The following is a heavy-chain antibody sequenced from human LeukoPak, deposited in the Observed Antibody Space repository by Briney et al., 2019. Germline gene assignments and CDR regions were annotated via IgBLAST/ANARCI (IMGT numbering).Heavy chain of an antibody. D-gene: IGHD6-13*01. J-gene: IGHJ4*02. CDR2: IYSGGST. V-gene: IGHV3-53*01. CDR3: AKDPSAPGIAAAGGFDY. Sequence: PGGSLRLSCAASGFTVSSNYMSWVRQAPGKGLEWVSVIYSGGSTYYADSVKGRFTISRDNSKNTLYLQMNSLRAEDTAVYYCAKDPSAPGIAAAGGFDYWGQGTLVTVSS. CDR1: GFTVSSNY.